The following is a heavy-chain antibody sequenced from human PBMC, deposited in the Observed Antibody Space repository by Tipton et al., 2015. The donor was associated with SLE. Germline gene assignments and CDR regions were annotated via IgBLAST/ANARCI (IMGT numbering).Heavy chain of an antibody. CDR1: GDSISTSDYY. D-gene: IGHD2-2*01. V-gene: IGHV4-39*07. J-gene: IGHJ4*02. CDR3: AKGPNIVVVPAAPFDN. CDR2: IYYTGSA. Sequence: TLSLTCTLSGDSISTSDYYWGWIRQSPGKGLEWIGTIYYTGSAYYNPSLRSRVTISVDTSKNQFSLTVSSVTAADTAVYYCAKGPNIVVVPAAPFDNWGQGTLVTVSS.